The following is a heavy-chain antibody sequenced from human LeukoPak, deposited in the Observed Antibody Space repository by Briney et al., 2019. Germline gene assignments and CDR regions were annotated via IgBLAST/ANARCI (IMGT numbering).Heavy chain of an antibody. D-gene: IGHD3/OR15-3a*01. J-gene: IGHJ4*02. CDR3: ARRRDFIDY. CDR2: INGRATTT. Sequence: GGSLRLSCAASGFASGFTFSSYAMSWVRQAPGKGLEWVASINGRATTTYYADSVKGRFTISRDNSKNTLYLQMNSLGADDTAVYYCARRRDFIDYWGQGTLVTVSS. V-gene: IGHV3-23*01. CDR1: GFTFSSYA.